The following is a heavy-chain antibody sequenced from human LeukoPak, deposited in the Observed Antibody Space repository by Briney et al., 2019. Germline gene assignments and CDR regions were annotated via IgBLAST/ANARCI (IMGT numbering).Heavy chain of an antibody. CDR3: ARDQGGYSTDFDF. V-gene: IGHV3-23*01. Sequence: AGGSLRLSCAASGFTFSSSVMSWVRQAPGKGLEWVSTINGDGTRTYYAVSSNGRFIISRDNSMNTLYLQMNSLRAEDTAVYYCARDQGGYSTDFDFWGQGTLVTVSS. J-gene: IGHJ4*02. CDR1: GFTFSSSV. D-gene: IGHD5-12*01. CDR2: INGDGTRT.